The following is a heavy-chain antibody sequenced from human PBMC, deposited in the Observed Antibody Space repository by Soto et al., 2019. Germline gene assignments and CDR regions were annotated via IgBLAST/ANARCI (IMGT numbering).Heavy chain of an antibody. Sequence: SETLSLTCTVSGGSISSGGYYWSWIRQHPGEGLEWIGYIYYSGSTYYNPSLKSRVTISVDTSKNQFSLKLSSVTAADSAVYYCARDYYGSGSYYIDYWGQGTLVTVSS. CDR3: ARDYYGSGSYYIDY. CDR1: GGSISSGGYY. CDR2: IYYSGST. D-gene: IGHD3-10*01. V-gene: IGHV4-31*03. J-gene: IGHJ4*02.